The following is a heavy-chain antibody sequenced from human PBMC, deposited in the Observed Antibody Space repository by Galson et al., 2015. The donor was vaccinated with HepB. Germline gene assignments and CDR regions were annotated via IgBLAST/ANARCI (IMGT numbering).Heavy chain of an antibody. Sequence: SETLSLTCSVSGASMNTDYWTWIRQSPGQRLEWVGYVHHSGAANYNPSLKSRVTMSIDTSKNHFSLNLRSVTAADTAMYFCTRVFGQKCGGTTCFLGAFDIWGPGTRAIVSS. J-gene: IGHJ3*02. D-gene: IGHD3/OR15-3a*01. V-gene: IGHV4-59*12. CDR2: VHHSGAA. CDR3: TRVFGQKCGGTTCFLGAFDI. CDR1: GASMNTDY.